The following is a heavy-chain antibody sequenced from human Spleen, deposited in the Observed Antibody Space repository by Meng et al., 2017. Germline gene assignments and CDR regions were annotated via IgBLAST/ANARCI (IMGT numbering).Heavy chain of an antibody. D-gene: IGHD3-22*01. CDR2: ISSSSDLI. CDR1: GFTFSSYE. V-gene: IGHV3-48*03. J-gene: IGHJ4*02. CDR3: ARSLYDSDGYYSRFDS. Sequence: GGSLRLSCAASGFTFSSYEINWVRQAPGKGLEWVSYISSSSDLIYYADFVEGRFTISRDNAENSLFLQMNSLRAEDTAVYYCARSLYDSDGYYSRFDSWGQGTLVTVSS.